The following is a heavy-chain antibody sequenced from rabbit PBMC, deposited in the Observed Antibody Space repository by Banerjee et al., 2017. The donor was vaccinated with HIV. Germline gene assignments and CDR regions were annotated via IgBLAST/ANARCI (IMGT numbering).Heavy chain of an antibody. Sequence: QSLEESGGGLVQPEGSLALTCKASGFDFSSTYYMCWVRQAPGKGLEWIGYIDPVFGSTYYATWVNGRFTISSHNAQNTVSLQMNSLTAADTATYFCARDVGGVYTPNLWGPGTLVTVS. CDR1: GFDFSSTYY. D-gene: IGHD8-1*01. J-gene: IGHJ4*01. V-gene: IGHV1S43*01. CDR3: ARDVGGVYTPNL. CDR2: IDPVFGST.